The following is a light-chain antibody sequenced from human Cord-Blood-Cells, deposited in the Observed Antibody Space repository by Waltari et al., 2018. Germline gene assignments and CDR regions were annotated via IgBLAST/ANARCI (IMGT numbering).Light chain of an antibody. Sequence: DIQMPQSPTSLSASVGARVTITCRASQSISSYLNWYQQTPGKAPKLLIYAASSLQSGVPSRFSGSGSGTDFTLTISSLQPEDFATYYCQQSYSTPYTFGQGTKLEIK. J-gene: IGKJ2*01. CDR1: QSISSY. V-gene: IGKV1-39*01. CDR2: AAS. CDR3: QQSYSTPYT.